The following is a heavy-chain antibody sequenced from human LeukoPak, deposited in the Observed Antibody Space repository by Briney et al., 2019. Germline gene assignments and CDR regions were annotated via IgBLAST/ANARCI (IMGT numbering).Heavy chain of an antibody. Sequence: GGSLRLSCAASGFTFSSYAMNWVRRAPGKGLEWVSTISGSGGGAYFADSVKGRFTISRDDSKNTLYLQMNSLRAEDTAVYYCAKDGGLWVSAHWGDSWGRGTLVTVSS. CDR1: GFTFSSYA. V-gene: IGHV3-23*01. J-gene: IGHJ4*02. CDR2: ISGSGGGA. CDR3: AKDGGLWVSAHWGDS. D-gene: IGHD7-27*01.